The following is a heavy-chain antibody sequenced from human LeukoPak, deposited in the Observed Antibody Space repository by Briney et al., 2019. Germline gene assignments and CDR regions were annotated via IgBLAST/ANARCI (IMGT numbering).Heavy chain of an antibody. Sequence: GASVTVSCKTSGYTFTKYLIHWVRQAPGQGLEWVGTINPNGDATNYAPRLQGGLTLTQDTSTSTVYMELRGLTPDDTAVYYCARPLFCAFDNCGYWLDPWGPGTLVTVSS. CDR3: ARPLFCAFDNCGYWLDP. D-gene: IGHD1-20*01. V-gene: IGHV1-46*01. CDR1: GYTFTKYL. J-gene: IGHJ5*02. CDR2: INPNGDAT.